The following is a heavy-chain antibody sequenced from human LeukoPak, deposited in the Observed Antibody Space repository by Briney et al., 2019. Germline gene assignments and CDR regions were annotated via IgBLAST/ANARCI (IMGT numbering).Heavy chain of an antibody. J-gene: IGHJ3*02. D-gene: IGHD4-17*01. V-gene: IGHV4-59*01. CDR1: GASFSDYY. CDR3: ARDPTTVTKGLDI. Sequence: SETLSLTCTVSGASFSDYYWSWIRQPPGMGLEWIGYISYIGTTNYNPSLKSRVTISVDTSKNQFSLKLTSVTAADAAVYFCARDPTTVTKGLDIWGQGTMVTVSS. CDR2: ISYIGTT.